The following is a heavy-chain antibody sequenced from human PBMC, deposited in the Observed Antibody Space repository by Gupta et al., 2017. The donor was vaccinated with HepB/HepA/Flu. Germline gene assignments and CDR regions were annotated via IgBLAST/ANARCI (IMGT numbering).Heavy chain of an antibody. D-gene: IGHD4-23*01. J-gene: IGHJ6*03. Sequence: QVPLQQWGAGLLKTSETLSLTCHLYGGSFCGSFWRWTRQPPGKGREWIGEINHSGITNYNPSLKSRVTISVDTFKNQFSLKLSSVTAADTAVYYCARGRGSVGVRWSHSYYYYYMDVWGKGTTVTVSS. CDR3: ARGRGSVGVRWSHSYYYYYMDV. CDR2: INHSGIT. V-gene: IGHV4-34*01. CDR1: GGSFCGSF.